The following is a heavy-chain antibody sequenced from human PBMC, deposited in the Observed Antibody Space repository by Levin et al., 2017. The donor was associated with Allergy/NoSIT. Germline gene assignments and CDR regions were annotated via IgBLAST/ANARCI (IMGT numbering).Heavy chain of an antibody. J-gene: IGHJ4*02. CDR3: ARVARGTGWHLDF. D-gene: IGHD7-27*01. CDR1: GFSFSSYN. Sequence: PGGSLRLSCAATGFSFSSYNMNWVRQAPGRGLEWLAYISASGNTIYSADSVKGRFSFSRDNAKNFLFLQVNSLRDEDTSVYYCARVARGTGWHLDFWGQGTLVTVSS. CDR2: ISASGNTI. V-gene: IGHV3-48*02.